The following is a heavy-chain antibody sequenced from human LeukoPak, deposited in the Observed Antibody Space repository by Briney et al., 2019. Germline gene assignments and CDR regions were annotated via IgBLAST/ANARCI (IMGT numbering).Heavy chain of an antibody. V-gene: IGHV3-30*02. CDR2: MRYDGSNK. J-gene: IGHJ4*02. Sequence: PGGSLRLSCAASGFTFSSYGMHWVRQAPGKGLEWVAFMRYDGSNKYYADSVKGRFTISRDNSKNTLYLQMNSLRAEDTAVYYCAKDRLRYCSGGNCYSPVDYWGQGTLVTVSS. CDR3: AKDRLRYCSGGNCYSPVDY. D-gene: IGHD2-15*01. CDR1: GFTFSSYG.